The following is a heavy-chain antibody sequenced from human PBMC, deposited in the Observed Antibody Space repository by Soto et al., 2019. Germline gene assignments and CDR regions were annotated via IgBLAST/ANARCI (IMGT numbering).Heavy chain of an antibody. Sequence: ASVKVSCKVSGYTLTELSMHCVRQAPGKGREWMGGFDPEDGEKIYAQKFQGRVTMTEDTSTDTAYMELSSLRSEDTAVYYCATGAGWFDPWGQGPLVTVSS. CDR1: GYTLTELS. CDR3: ATGAGWFDP. V-gene: IGHV1-24*01. J-gene: IGHJ5*02. CDR2: FDPEDGEK.